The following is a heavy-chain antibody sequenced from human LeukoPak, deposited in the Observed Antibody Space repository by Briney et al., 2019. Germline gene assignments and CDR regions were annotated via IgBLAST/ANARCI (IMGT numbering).Heavy chain of an antibody. Sequence: KTGGSLRLSCAASGFPFSSYSMNWVRQAPGKGLEWFSSISSSSSYIYYADSVKGRFTISRDNAKNSLYLQMNSLRAEDTAVYYCARDHSHYDSSGYYYRYFDYWGQGTLVTVSS. CDR2: ISSSSSYI. V-gene: IGHV3-21*04. D-gene: IGHD3-22*01. CDR3: ARDHSHYDSSGYYYRYFDY. J-gene: IGHJ4*02. CDR1: GFPFSSYS.